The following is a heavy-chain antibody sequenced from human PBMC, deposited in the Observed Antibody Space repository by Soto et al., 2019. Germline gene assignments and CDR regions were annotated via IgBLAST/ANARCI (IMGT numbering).Heavy chain of an antibody. Sequence: PSETLSLICSVSGGSINYNSYYWGWIRQPPGKGLEWVGGIFYTGTTYYSPSLKDRVTISVDTSKNSFSLNLTSVTAADTAVYFCARLVVVAPVANAWGQGTLVTVS. CDR1: GGSINYNSYY. V-gene: IGHV4-39*02. CDR2: IFYTGTT. J-gene: IGHJ5*02. D-gene: IGHD2-2*01. CDR3: ARLVVVAPVANA.